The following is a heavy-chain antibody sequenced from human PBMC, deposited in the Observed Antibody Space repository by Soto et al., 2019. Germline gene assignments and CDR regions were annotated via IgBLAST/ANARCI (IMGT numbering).Heavy chain of an antibody. CDR2: IYYSGST. CDR1: GGSISSSSFH. J-gene: IGHJ4*02. CDR3: ARSMTTVVTLDY. Sequence: PSETLSLTCTVSGGSISSSSFHWGWIRQPPGKGLEWIGSIYYSGSTYYNPPLKSRVTISVDTSKNQFSLKLSSVTAADTAVYYCARSMTTVVTLDYWGQGTLVTVSS. V-gene: IGHV4-39*01. D-gene: IGHD4-17*01.